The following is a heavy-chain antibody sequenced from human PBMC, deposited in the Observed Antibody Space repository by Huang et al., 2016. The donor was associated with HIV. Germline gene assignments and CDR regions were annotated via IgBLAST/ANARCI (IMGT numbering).Heavy chain of an antibody. CDR2: INPNTGYT. J-gene: IGHJ4*02. CDR3: ARGGTIWTFALDY. CDR1: GYTFNDYY. V-gene: IGHV1-2*02. D-gene: IGHD3-3*01. Sequence: QVQLVQSGAEVKKPGASVRVSCKTSGYTFNDYYIHWVRQAPGQGLEWMGGINPNTGYTNYAQRFHGRVTGTRDTSISTAYMELTRLISADTAVYYWARGGTIWTFALDYWGQGAPVTVSS.